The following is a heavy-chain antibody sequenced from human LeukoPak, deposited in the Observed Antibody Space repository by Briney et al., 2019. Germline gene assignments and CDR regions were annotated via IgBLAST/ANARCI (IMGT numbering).Heavy chain of an antibody. CDR3: AREIGWDYYDSSGAYFY. J-gene: IGHJ4*02. CDR1: GYTFTSYG. D-gene: IGHD3-22*01. V-gene: IGHV1-18*01. CDR2: ISAYNGNT. Sequence: VASVKVSCKASGYTFTSYGISWVRQAPGQGPEWMGWISAYNGNTNYAQKLQGRVTMTTDTSTSTAYMELRSLRSDDTAVYYCAREIGWDYYDSSGAYFYWGQGTLVTVSS.